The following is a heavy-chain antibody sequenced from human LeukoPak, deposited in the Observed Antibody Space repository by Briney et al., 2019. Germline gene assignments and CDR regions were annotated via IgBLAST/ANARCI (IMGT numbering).Heavy chain of an antibody. J-gene: IGHJ5*02. V-gene: IGHV3-23*01. CDR2: VSSTGGTT. D-gene: IGHD1-1*01. CDR3: ARDRLQLQS. Sequence: TGGSLRLSCAASGFTFSTYGMSWVRQAPGKGLEWVSAVSSTGGTTYYADSVKGRFTISRDNSKNTLFLQINSLRAEDTAVYYCARDRLQLQSWGQGTLVTVSS. CDR1: GFTFSTYG.